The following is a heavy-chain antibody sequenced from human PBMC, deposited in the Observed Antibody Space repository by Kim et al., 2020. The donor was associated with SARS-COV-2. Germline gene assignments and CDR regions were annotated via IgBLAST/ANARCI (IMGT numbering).Heavy chain of an antibody. Sequence: SETLSLTCTVSGGSISSSNYYWGWIRQPPGKGLEWIGNIYYSGSAYYSPSLKSRVTISVDTSKNQLSLKLRSVTAVDTAVYYCARHYHYYYMDVWGKGTT. CDR2: IYYSGSA. D-gene: IGHD3-16*02. J-gene: IGHJ6*03. CDR3: ARHYHYYYMDV. CDR1: GGSISSSNYY. V-gene: IGHV4-39*01.